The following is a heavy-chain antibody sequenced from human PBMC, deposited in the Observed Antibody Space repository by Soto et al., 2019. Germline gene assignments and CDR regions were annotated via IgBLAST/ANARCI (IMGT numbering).Heavy chain of an antibody. D-gene: IGHD6-13*01. Sequence: EVQLLESGGGLVQPGGSLRLSCAASGFTFSSYAMSWVRQAPGKGLEWVSAISGSGGSTYYADSVKGRFTISRDNSKNTCYLKINSRRAEDTAVYYWGKEGHSSWYRWNYFDYGGQGPLVTVSS. CDR1: GFTFSSYA. CDR3: GKEGHSSWYRWNYFDY. CDR2: ISGSGGST. J-gene: IGHJ4*02. V-gene: IGHV3-23*01.